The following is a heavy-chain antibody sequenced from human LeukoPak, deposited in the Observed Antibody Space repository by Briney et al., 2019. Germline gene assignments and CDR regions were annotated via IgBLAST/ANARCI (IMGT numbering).Heavy chain of an antibody. J-gene: IGHJ6*02. CDR3: ARQATSLPYYYYGMDV. CDR1: GYTFTNYD. D-gene: IGHD5-12*01. Sequence: ASVKVSCKASGYTFTNYDITWVRQAPGQGLEWMGWISVYNGNTIYAQKVQGRVTMTTDTSTSTAYMELRSLRSDDTAVYYCARQATSLPYYYYGMDVWGQGTTVTVSS. CDR2: ISVYNGNT. V-gene: IGHV1-18*01.